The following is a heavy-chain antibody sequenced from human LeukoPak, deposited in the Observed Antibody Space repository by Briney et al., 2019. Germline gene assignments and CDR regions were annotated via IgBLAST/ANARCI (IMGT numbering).Heavy chain of an antibody. J-gene: IGHJ4*02. D-gene: IGHD6-19*01. CDR1: GFTFSSYA. CDR3: ASRVAGSPFDY. CDR2: ISYDGSNK. V-gene: IGHV3-30-3*01. Sequence: PGGSLRLSCAASGFTFSSYAMHWVRQAPGKGLEWVAVISYDGSNKYYADSVKGRFTISRDNSKNTLYLQMKSLRAEDTAVYYCASRVAGSPFDYWGQGTLVTVSS.